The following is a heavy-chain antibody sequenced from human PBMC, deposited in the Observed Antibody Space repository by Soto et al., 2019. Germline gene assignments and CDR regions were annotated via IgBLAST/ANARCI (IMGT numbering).Heavy chain of an antibody. CDR3: ARDSHGDWNDPVDY. V-gene: IGHV1-18*01. CDR1: GYTFTSYG. Sequence: ASVNVSCKASGYTFTSYGISWVRQAPGQGLEWMGWISAYNGNTNYAQKLQGRVTMTTDTSTSTAYMELRSLRSDDTAVYYCARDSHGDWNDPVDYCGQRTTVTVSS. D-gene: IGHD1-1*01. J-gene: IGHJ4*03. CDR2: ISAYNGNT.